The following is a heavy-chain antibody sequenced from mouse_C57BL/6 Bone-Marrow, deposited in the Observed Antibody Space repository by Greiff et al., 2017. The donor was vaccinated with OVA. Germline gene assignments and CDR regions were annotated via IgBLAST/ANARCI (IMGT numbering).Heavy chain of an antibody. CDR2: ISNGGGST. J-gene: IGHJ4*01. CDR3: ARLEAMDY. CDR1: GFTFSDFN. V-gene: IGHV5-12*01. Sequence: DVMLVESGGGLVKPGGSLKLSCAASGFTFSDFNMYWIRQTPEKRLEWVAYISNGGGSTYYPHTLKGRFTISRDNAKNTLYLQMSRLKSEDTAMYYCARLEAMDYWGQGTSVTVSS.